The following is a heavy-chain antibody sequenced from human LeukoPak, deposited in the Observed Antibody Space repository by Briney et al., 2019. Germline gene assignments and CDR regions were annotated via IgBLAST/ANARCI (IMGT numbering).Heavy chain of an antibody. CDR1: DYTFTSYG. Sequence: ASVKVSCKASDYTFTSYGISWVRQAPGQGLEWMGWISAYNGNTNYAQKLQGRVTMTTDTSTSTAYMELRSLRSDDTAVYYCARDGRMVPAAGKAGHWFDPWGQGTLVTVSS. CDR2: ISAYNGNT. J-gene: IGHJ5*02. CDR3: ARDGRMVPAAGKAGHWFDP. D-gene: IGHD2-2*01. V-gene: IGHV1-18*04.